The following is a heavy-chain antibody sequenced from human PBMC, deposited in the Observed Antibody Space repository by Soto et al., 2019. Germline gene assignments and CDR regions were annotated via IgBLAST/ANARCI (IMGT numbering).Heavy chain of an antibody. D-gene: IGHD2-15*01. CDR2: IYYSGST. V-gene: IGHV4-59*01. CDR3: ARARYCSGGSCNRNYYYRMDV. Sequence: SETLSLTCTVSGGSISSYYWSWIRQPPGKXLEWIGYIYYSGSTNYNPSLKSRVTISVDTSKNQFSLKLSSVTAADTAVYYCARARYCSGGSCNRNYYYRMDVWGQGTTVTVSS. CDR1: GGSISSYY. J-gene: IGHJ6*02.